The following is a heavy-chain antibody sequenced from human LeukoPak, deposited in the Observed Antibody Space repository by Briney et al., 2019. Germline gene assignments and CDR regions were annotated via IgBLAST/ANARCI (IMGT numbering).Heavy chain of an antibody. CDR3: ARAILGATPNWFDP. D-gene: IGHD1-26*01. Sequence: ASVKVSCKASGYTFTGYYMRWVRQAPGQGLEWMGIINPSGSKTYYAQKFQGRVTMTRDMSTSTVYMELSSLRSEDTAVYYCARAILGATPNWFDPWGQGTLVTVSS. CDR2: INPSGSKT. CDR1: GYTFTGYY. J-gene: IGHJ5*02. V-gene: IGHV1-46*01.